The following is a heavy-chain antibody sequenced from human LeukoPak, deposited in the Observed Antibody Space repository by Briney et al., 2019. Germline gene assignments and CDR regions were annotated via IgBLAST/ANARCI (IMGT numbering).Heavy chain of an antibody. D-gene: IGHD6-13*01. CDR3: ARSYSSWYSYFDY. CDR2: IYYSGST. J-gene: IGHJ4*02. Sequence: SETLSLTCTVSGGSISSYYWSWIRQPPGKGLEWIGYIYYSGSTNYNPSLKSRVTISVDTSKNQFSLRLSSVTAADTAVYYCARSYSSWYSYFDYWGQGTLVTVSS. CDR1: GGSISSYY. V-gene: IGHV4-59*01.